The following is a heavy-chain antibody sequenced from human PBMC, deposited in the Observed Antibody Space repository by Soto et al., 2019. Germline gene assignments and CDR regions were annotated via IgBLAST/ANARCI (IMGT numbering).Heavy chain of an antibody. D-gene: IGHD3-16*01. Sequence: SETLSLTCTASGGSISSGDSYWSWIRQSPRKGLEWIGYIYYRGSPFYNPSLESRVTISVDTSKNQFSLKLNSVTAADTAVYYCAREGAASHSYYYGTDVWGQGTTVTVS. J-gene: IGHJ6*02. CDR3: AREGAASHSYYYGTDV. CDR2: IYYRGSP. V-gene: IGHV4-30-4*01. CDR1: GGSISSGDSY.